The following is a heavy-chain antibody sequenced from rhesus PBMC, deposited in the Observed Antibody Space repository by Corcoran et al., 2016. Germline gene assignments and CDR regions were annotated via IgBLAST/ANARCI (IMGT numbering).Heavy chain of an antibody. D-gene: IGHD3-28*01. J-gene: IGHJ5-2*01. Sequence: QLQLQESGPGLVKPSETLSLTCAVSGGSITSNSLTWLRQPPGQGLAWIGRLSGSGGRTDYGPSLKSRVTISTDTSKNQFSLKLGSVTAADTAVYYCARETGYWGQGILVTVSS. CDR3: ARETGY. CDR2: LSGSGGRT. CDR1: GGSITSNS. V-gene: IGHV4-173*01.